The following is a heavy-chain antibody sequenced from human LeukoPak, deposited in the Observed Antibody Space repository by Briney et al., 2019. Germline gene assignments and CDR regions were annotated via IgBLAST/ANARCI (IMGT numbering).Heavy chain of an antibody. CDR3: ARDGYLAPVIAYLDY. CDR1: GFTFSSYW. V-gene: IGHV3-74*01. D-gene: IGHD2-2*03. J-gene: IGHJ4*02. CDR2: LKGDGSRA. Sequence: GGSLRLSCAASGFTFSSYWMHWVRQSPGKGLEWVGQLKGDGSRANYADSVRGRFTISRDNAKNTVYLQLNSLRTEDTAVYYCARDGYLAPVIAYLDYWGQGTPVTVSS.